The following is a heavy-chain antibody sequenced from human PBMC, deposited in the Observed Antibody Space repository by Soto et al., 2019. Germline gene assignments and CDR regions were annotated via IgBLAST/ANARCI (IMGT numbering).Heavy chain of an antibody. CDR2: ISYDGSNK. Sequence: PGGSLRLSCAASGFTFRSYGMHWVRQAPGKGLEWVAVISYDGSNKYYADSVKGRFTISRDNSKNTLYLQMNSLRAEDTAVYYCAKDEGYSSGWLAGYYYGMDVWGQGTTVTVSS. D-gene: IGHD6-19*01. CDR1: GFTFRSYG. V-gene: IGHV3-30*18. CDR3: AKDEGYSSGWLAGYYYGMDV. J-gene: IGHJ6*02.